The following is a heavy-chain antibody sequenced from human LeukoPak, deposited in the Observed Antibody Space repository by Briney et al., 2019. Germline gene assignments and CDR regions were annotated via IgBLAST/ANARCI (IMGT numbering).Heavy chain of an antibody. Sequence: GGSLRLSCAASGFTFSSMNWVRQAPGKGLEWVSYINGGGSPIFYADSVRGRFTISRDNAKNSLHLQMNSLRAEDTAVYYCARCLLYLWNRNFYYYMDVWGKGTTVTVSS. CDR3: ARCLLYLWNRNFYYYMDV. J-gene: IGHJ6*03. D-gene: IGHD1-14*01. CDR2: INGGGSPI. V-gene: IGHV3-48*01. CDR1: GFTFSS.